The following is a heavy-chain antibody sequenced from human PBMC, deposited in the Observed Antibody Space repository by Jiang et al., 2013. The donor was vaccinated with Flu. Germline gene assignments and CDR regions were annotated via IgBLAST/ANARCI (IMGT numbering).Heavy chain of an antibody. CDR3: ARDRIRRDTAMVTDYFDY. CDR1: GYSISSGYY. D-gene: IGHD5-18*01. CDR2: IYHSGST. J-gene: IGHJ4*02. Sequence: GLVKPSETLSLTCAVSGYSISSGYYWGWIRQPPGKGLEWIGSIYHSGSTYYNPSLKSRVTISVDTSKNQFSLKLSSVTAADTAVYYCARDRIRRDTAMVTDYFDYWGQGTLVTVSS. V-gene: IGHV4-38-2*02.